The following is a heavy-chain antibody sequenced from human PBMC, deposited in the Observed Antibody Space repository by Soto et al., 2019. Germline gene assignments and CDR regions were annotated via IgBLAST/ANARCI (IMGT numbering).Heavy chain of an antibody. CDR3: ARDPYSSGWYNWFDP. CDR2: INWNGGST. J-gene: IGHJ5*02. Sequence: GGSLRFSCAASGFTFDDYGMSWVRQAPGKGLEWVSGINWNGGSTGYADSVKGRFTISRDNAKNSLYLQMNSLRAEDTALYYCARDPYSSGWYNWFDPWGQGTLVTVSS. V-gene: IGHV3-20*04. D-gene: IGHD6-19*01. CDR1: GFTFDDYG.